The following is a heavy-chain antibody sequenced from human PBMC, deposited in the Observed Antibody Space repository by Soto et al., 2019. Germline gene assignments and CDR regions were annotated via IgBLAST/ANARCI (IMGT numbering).Heavy chain of an antibody. Sequence: SETLSLTCSVSGGSISGSYWSWIRQSPGKGLEWLGYVYYTGSTNYSPSLRSRVSISVDTSKDEFSLRLSSVTAAATAVYFCPRSGAVRGAHSEHRGQGTQVSVSS. CDR1: GGSISGSY. V-gene: IGHV4-59*01. D-gene: IGHD2-15*01. CDR2: VYYTGST. J-gene: IGHJ1*01. CDR3: PRSGAVRGAHSEH.